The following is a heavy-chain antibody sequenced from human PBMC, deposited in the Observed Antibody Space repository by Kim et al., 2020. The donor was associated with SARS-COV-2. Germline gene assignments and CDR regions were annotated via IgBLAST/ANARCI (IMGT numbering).Heavy chain of an antibody. Sequence: GGSLRLSCAASGFTFSSYGMHWVRQAPGKGLEWVAVISYDGSNKYYADSVKGRFTISRDNSKNTLYLQMNSLRAEDTAVYYCARHDGGRGFDYRGQGTLVTVSS. CDR3: ARHDGGRGFDY. J-gene: IGHJ4*02. CDR1: GFTFSSYG. D-gene: IGHD2-15*01. V-gene: IGHV3-30*03. CDR2: ISYDGSNK.